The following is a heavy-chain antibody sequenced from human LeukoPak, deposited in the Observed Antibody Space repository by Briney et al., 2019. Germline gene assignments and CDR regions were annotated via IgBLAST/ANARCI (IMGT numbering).Heavy chain of an antibody. J-gene: IGHJ4*02. CDR2: ISYDGSSK. Sequence: PGGSLRLSCAASGFTFSTYGMHWVRQAPGKGLEWVAIISYDGSSKYYADSVKGRFTISRDNAKNTLYLQMNSLRAEDTAMYYCVRQYSYDSSGYYPWDYWGQGTLVTVSS. CDR3: VRQYSYDSSGYYPWDY. D-gene: IGHD3-22*01. V-gene: IGHV3-30*03. CDR1: GFTFSTYG.